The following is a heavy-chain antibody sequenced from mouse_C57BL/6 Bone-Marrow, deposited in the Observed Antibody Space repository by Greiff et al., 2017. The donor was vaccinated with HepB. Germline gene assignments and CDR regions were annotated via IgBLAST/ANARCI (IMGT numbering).Heavy chain of an antibody. Sequence: EVQLQQSGPELVKPGASVKISCKASGYTFTEYYMNWVKQSHGKSLEWIGAINPKNGGTSYNQKFKGKATLTVGKSSSTAYMELRSLTSEDSAVYYCARPAYWGKGTTLTVSS. V-gene: IGHV1-26*01. CDR1: GYTFTEYY. J-gene: IGHJ2*01. CDR3: ARPAY. CDR2: INPKNGGT.